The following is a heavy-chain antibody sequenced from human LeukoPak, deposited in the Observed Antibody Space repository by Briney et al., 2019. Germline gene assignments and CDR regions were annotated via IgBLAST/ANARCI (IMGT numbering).Heavy chain of an antibody. V-gene: IGHV3-21*01. CDR1: GFTFSSYT. D-gene: IGHD3-10*01. Sequence: PGGSLRLSCAASGFTFSSYTMNWVRQAPGKGLEWVSAISSSSSYIYYADSVKGRFSISRHNAKRSLYLQMNSLRAEDTAVYYCARGARYGSGNWFDPWGQGTLVTVSS. J-gene: IGHJ5*02. CDR3: ARGARYGSGNWFDP. CDR2: ISSSSSYI.